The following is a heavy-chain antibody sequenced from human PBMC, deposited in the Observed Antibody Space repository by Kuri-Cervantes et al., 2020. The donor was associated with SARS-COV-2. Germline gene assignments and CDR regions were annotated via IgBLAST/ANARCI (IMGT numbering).Heavy chain of an antibody. CDR1: GFTFSTSA. D-gene: IGHD3-10*01. CDR3: ANPITMVRGVIMGLDY. Sequence: GESLKISCAVSGFTFSTSAMNWVRQAPGKGLEWVSAISGSGGSTYYADSVKGRFTISRDNSKNTLYLQMNSLRAEDTAVYYCANPITMVRGVIMGLDYWGQGTLITVSS. CDR2: ISGSGGST. V-gene: IGHV3-23*01. J-gene: IGHJ4*02.